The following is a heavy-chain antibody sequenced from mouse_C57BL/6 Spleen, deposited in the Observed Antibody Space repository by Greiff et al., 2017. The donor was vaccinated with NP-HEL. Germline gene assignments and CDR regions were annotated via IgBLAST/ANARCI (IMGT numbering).Heavy chain of an antibody. CDR3: AKGDYGEYAMDY. J-gene: IGHJ4*01. Sequence: QVHVKQPGAELVKPGASVKMSCKASGYTFTSYWITWVKQRPGQGLEWIGDIYPGSGSTNYNEKFKSKATLTVDTSSSTAYMQLSSLTSEDSAVYYCAKGDYGEYAMDYWGQGTSVTVSS. V-gene: IGHV1-55*01. CDR1: GYTFTSYW. CDR2: IYPGSGST. D-gene: IGHD2-13*01.